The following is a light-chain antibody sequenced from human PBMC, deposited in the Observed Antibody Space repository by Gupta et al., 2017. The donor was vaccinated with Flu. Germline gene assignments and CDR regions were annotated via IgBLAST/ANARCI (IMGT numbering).Light chain of an antibody. Sequence: SSVLTQPPSVSVAPGQTARIPCGGKNVGSKSVHWYQQKPGQAPVLVVYDNSDRPSGIPERFSGSKSGNTATLTISRVEAGDEADFYCQMWDSSSDPFYAFGSGTKVTVL. CDR1: NVGSKS. J-gene: IGLJ1*01. V-gene: IGLV3-21*02. CDR2: DNS. CDR3: QMWDSSSDPFYA.